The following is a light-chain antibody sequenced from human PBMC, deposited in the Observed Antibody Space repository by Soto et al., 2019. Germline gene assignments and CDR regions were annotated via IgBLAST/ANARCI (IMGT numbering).Light chain of an antibody. J-gene: IGLJ1*01. CDR2: RNN. Sequence: QSVLTQPPSASGTPGQRVTISCSGSSSNIGTNYVYWYQQVRGTAPKLLIYRNNQRPSGVPDRFSGSKSGTSASLAISGLRSEDEADYYCAAWDDGTTWDDSLSGYVFGTGTKVTVL. CDR3: AAWDDGTTWDDSLSGYV. V-gene: IGLV1-47*01. CDR1: SSNIGTNY.